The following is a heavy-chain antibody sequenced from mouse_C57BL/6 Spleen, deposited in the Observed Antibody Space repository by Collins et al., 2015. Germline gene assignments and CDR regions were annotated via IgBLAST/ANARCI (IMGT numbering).Heavy chain of an antibody. D-gene: IGHD2-3*01. CDR1: GYAFSSSW. Sequence: QVQLQQSGPELVKPGASVKISCKASGYAFSSSWMNWVKQRPGKGLEWIGRIYPGDGNTNCNGKFKGKATLTADKSSSTAYMQLSSLTSEDSAVYFCARIYDGYPYAMDYWGQGTSVTVSS. V-gene: IGHV1-82*01. CDR3: ARIYDGYPYAMDY. J-gene: IGHJ4*01. CDR2: IYPGDGNT.